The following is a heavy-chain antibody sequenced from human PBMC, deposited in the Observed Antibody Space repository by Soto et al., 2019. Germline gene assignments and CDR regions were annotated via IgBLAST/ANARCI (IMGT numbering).Heavy chain of an antibody. J-gene: IGHJ4*02. CDR1: GFTFSSFP. V-gene: IGHV3-23*01. D-gene: IGHD3-22*01. Sequence: GGSLRLSCAVSGFTFSSFPLSWVRQAPGKGLEWVSSSGSGGNTYYADSVKGRFTISRDISKNTLYLQMNSLGAEDTAIYYCAKSLGYFDTSGTFDYWGQGTLVTVSS. CDR3: AKSLGYFDTSGTFDY. CDR2: SGSGGNT.